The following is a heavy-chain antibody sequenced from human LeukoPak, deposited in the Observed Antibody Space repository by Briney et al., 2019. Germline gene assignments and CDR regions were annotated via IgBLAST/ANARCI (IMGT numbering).Heavy chain of an antibody. Sequence: SETLSLTCTVSGGSISSYYWSWIRQAPGKGLEWIGYIYYSGSTNYNPSLKSRVTISVDTSKNQFSLKLSSVNAADTAVYYCARVQSDAFDIWGQGTMVTVSS. V-gene: IGHV4-59*01. CDR2: IYYSGST. D-gene: IGHD4-11*01. CDR1: GGSISSYY. CDR3: ARVQSDAFDI. J-gene: IGHJ3*02.